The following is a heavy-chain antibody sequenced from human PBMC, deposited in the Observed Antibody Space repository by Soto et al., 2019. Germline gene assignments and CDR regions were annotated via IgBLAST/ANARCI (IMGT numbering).Heavy chain of an antibody. J-gene: IGHJ5*02. D-gene: IGHD3-10*01. CDR1: GGSISSSSYY. V-gene: IGHV4-39*01. CDR2: IYYSGST. CDR3: VGTSITMVRGVILRWFDP. Sequence: SETLSLTCTVSGGSISSSSYYWGWIRQPPGKGLEWIGSIYYSGSTYYNPSLKSRVNISVDTSKKQFSLKLSSVTAADTAVYYCVGTSITMVRGVILRWFDPWGQGTLVT.